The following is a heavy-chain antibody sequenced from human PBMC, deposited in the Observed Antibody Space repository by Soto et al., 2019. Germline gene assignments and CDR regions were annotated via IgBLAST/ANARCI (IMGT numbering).Heavy chain of an antibody. V-gene: IGHV4-31*03. CDR3: ARAGDDYGNFSY. CDR1: GDSMSSGGYY. J-gene: IGHJ4*02. CDR2: IYYSGST. Sequence: SETLSLTCTVSGDSMSSGGYYWSWIRQHPGKCLEWIGYIYYSGSTYYNPSLKSRVTISVDTSKNKFSLKLRSVTAADTAVYYCARAGDDYGNFSYWGQGTLVTVCS. D-gene: IGHD4-17*01.